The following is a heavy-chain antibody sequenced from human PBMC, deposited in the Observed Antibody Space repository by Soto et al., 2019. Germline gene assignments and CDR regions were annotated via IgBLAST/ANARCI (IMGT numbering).Heavy chain of an antibody. CDR1: GYTFTGYY. D-gene: IGHD2-2*01. V-gene: IGHV1-2*04. J-gene: IGHJ4*02. Sequence: EASVRVSCKASGYTFTGYYMHWVRQAPGQGLEWMGWINPNSGGTNYAQKFQGWVTMTRDTSISTAYMELSRLRSDDTAVYYCALESGDYSSTSPLDYWGQRTLVTGSS. CDR2: INPNSGGT. CDR3: ALESGDYSSTSPLDY.